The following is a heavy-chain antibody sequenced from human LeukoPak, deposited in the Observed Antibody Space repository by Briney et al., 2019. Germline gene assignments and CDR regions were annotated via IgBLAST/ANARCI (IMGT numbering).Heavy chain of an antibody. CDR3: AVLVAAADY. CDR2: IYSGGST. D-gene: IGHD2-15*01. V-gene: IGHV3-53*01. Sequence: PGGSLRLSCAASGFTFSTSTMNWVRQAPGKGLEWVSVIYSGGSTYYADSVKGRFTISRDNSKNTLYLQMNSLRAEDTAVYYCAVLVAAADYWGQGTLVTVSS. CDR1: GFTFSTST. J-gene: IGHJ4*02.